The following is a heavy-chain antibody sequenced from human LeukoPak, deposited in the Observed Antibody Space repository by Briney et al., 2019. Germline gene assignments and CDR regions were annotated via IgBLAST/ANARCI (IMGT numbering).Heavy chain of an antibody. D-gene: IGHD3-3*01. Sequence: GGSLRLSCAASGFIFSNYAMSWARQAPGEGLEWVSTISEGGGSTYYADSVKGRFTISRDISKNTLYLQMNSLRAEDTAVYYCAKGGVRFLQWLLAYWGQGTLVTVSS. CDR2: ISEGGGST. J-gene: IGHJ4*02. CDR1: GFIFSNYA. CDR3: AKGGVRFLQWLLAY. V-gene: IGHV3-23*01.